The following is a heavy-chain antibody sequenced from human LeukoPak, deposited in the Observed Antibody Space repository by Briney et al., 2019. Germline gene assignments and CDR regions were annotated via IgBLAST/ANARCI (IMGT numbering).Heavy chain of an antibody. CDR2: ISYDGSKK. CDR1: GFTFSSN. V-gene: IGHV3-30*18. J-gene: IGHJ3*02. Sequence: PGRSLRLSCVVSGFTFSSNHWVRQAPGKGLEWVAVISYDGSKKYYADSVKGRFTISRDSSKNTLSLQMNSLRAEDTAVYYGAKEYDRVHDAFDIWGQGTMVTVSS. CDR3: AKEYDRVHDAFDI. D-gene: IGHD3-9*01.